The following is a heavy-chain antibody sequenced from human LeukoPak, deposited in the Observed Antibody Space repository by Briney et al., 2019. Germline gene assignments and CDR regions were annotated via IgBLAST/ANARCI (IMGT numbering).Heavy chain of an antibody. CDR2: ISYDGSNK. J-gene: IGHJ5*02. D-gene: IGHD6-13*01. CDR3: ARAIAAAGTGWFDP. CDR1: GFTFSSYA. V-gene: IGHV3-30*04. Sequence: GGSLRLSCAASGFTFSSYAMHWVRQAPGKGLEWVAVISYDGSNKYYADSVKGRFTISRDNSKNTLYLQMNSLRAEDTVVYYCARAIAAAGTGWFDPWGQGTLVTVSS.